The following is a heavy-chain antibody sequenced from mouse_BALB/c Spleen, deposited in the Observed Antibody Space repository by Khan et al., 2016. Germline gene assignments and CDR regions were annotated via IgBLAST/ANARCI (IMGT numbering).Heavy chain of an antibody. J-gene: IGHJ3*01. Sequence: QIQLVQSGPELKKPGETVRISCKASGYTFTNYGMNWVKQAPGKGLKWMGWINTYTGEPTYADDFKGRFAFSLETSASTAYLQINNLKKGDTATYFCARPDYGSSRGFAYWGQGTLVTVSA. CDR1: GYTFTNYG. V-gene: IGHV9-3-1*01. CDR2: INTYTGEP. D-gene: IGHD1-1*01. CDR3: ARPDYGSSRGFAY.